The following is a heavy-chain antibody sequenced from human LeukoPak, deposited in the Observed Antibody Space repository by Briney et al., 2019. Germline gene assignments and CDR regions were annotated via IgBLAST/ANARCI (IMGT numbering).Heavy chain of an antibody. Sequence: PGGSLRLSCAASGFTFSSYAMHWVRQAPGKGLEWVAVISNDGRGKFTADSVKGRFTIFRDNSKNTLYLQMSSLRAEDSAVYYCARDPVSTGLQINSDYWGQGTLVTVSP. V-gene: IGHV3-30*04. CDR3: ARDPVSTGLQINSDY. CDR1: GFTFSSYA. D-gene: IGHD4-11*01. CDR2: ISNDGRGK. J-gene: IGHJ4*02.